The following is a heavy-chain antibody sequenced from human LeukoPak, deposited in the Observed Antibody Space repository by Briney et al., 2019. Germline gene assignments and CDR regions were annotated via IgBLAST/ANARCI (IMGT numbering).Heavy chain of an antibody. Sequence: GGSLRLSCAASGFTFSSYGMHWVRQAPGKGLEWVAVIWYDGSNKYYADSVKGRFTISRDNSKNTLYLQMNSLRAEDTAVYYCAKESSSGYYYDAFDIWGQGTMVTVSS. CDR1: GFTFSSYG. CDR3: AKESSSGYYYDAFDI. V-gene: IGHV3-33*06. D-gene: IGHD3-22*01. CDR2: IWYDGSNK. J-gene: IGHJ3*02.